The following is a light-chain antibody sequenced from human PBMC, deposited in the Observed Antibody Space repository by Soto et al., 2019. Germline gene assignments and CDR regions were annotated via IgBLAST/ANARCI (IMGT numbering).Light chain of an antibody. Sequence: EVVMTQSPATVSVSPGEGVTLSCRASQTISNYLAWYQKKPGQAPRLLIYGASTRATGVPARFSGGGSGTEVTLNISSLQSADFAFYYCQQNNTWPPVNFGGGTKVEIK. CDR1: QTISNY. CDR2: GAS. J-gene: IGKJ4*01. CDR3: QQNNTWPPVN. V-gene: IGKV3-15*01.